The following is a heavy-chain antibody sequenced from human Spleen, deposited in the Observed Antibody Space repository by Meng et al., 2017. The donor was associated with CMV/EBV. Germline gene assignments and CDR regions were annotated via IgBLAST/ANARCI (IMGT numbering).Heavy chain of an antibody. CDR1: GGSISSSSYY. Sequence: SETLSLTCAVSGGSISSSSYYWGWIRQPPGKGLEWIGSIYYSGSTYYNPSLKSRVTISVDTSKNQFSLKLSSVTAADTAVYYCARDRYPGAFDIWGQGTMVTVPS. CDR3: ARDRYPGAFDI. CDR2: IYYSGST. D-gene: IGHD1-1*01. V-gene: IGHV4-39*07. J-gene: IGHJ3*02.